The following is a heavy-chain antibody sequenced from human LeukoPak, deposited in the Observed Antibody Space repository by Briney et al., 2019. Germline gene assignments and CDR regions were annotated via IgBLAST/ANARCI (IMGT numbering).Heavy chain of an antibody. CDR3: ARVGDTAVDY. CDR1: GFNFGDFA. D-gene: IGHD5-18*01. V-gene: IGHV3-11*01. CDR2: ISSSGSTI. Sequence: GGSLRLSCTVSGFNFGDFAMSWVRQAPGKGLEWVSYISSSGSTIYYADSVKGRFTISRDNAKNSLYLQMNSLRAEDTAVYYCARVGDTAVDYWGQGTLVTVSS. J-gene: IGHJ4*02.